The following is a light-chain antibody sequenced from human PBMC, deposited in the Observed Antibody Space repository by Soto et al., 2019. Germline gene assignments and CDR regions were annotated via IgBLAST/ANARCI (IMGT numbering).Light chain of an antibody. CDR3: QYYDGSHGV. V-gene: IGLV6-57*01. Sequence: NFMLTQPHSVSESPGETVAISCTRSSGSIASNYVQWYQQRPGSSPTLVIYENNRRSSGVPDRFSGSIDSSSNSASLTISALKTEDEADYYCQYYDGSHGVFGGGTKLTVL. CDR1: SGSIASNY. J-gene: IGLJ3*02. CDR2: ENN.